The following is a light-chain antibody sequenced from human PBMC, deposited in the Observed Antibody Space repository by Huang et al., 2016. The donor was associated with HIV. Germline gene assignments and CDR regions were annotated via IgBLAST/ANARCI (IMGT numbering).Light chain of an antibody. V-gene: IGKV1-9*01. J-gene: IGKJ4*01. CDR1: QGIRSS. Sequence: IQLTQSPSPLSASVGDTVTITCRASQGIRSSLAWYQQQPGKAPYLLVYDASTLRSGVPSRFSGSGSGTEFTLTISSLQPEDFAAYYCQQLSSYPLTFGGGTRVEIK. CDR3: QQLSSYPLT. CDR2: DAS.